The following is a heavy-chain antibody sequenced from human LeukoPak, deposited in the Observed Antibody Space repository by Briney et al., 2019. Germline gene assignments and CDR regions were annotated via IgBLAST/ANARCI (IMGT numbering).Heavy chain of an antibody. Sequence: GGSLRLSCAASGFTFSSYGMHWVRQAPGKGLEWVAVIWYDGSNKYYADSVKGRFTISRDNSKNTLYLQMNSLRAEDTAVYYCARGYCSGGSCLFDYWGQGTLVTVSS. J-gene: IGHJ4*02. CDR3: ARGYCSGGSCLFDY. CDR1: GFTFSSYG. V-gene: IGHV3-33*01. D-gene: IGHD2-15*01. CDR2: IWYDGSNK.